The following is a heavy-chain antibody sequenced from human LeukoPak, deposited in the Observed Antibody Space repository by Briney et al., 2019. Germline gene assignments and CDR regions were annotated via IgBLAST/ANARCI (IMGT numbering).Heavy chain of an antibody. D-gene: IGHD3-3*02. J-gene: IGHJ4*02. CDR3: ARGLMPRPHFWRRYPIFDY. Sequence: SETLSLTCTVSGGSISSHYWNWIRQSPGKGLELIEYIFHTGSTNYNPSLKSRVTISLDTSKNQFSLRLNSMTASDTAVYYCARGLMPRPHFWRRYPIFDYWGQGTLVTVSP. CDR2: IFHTGST. CDR1: GGSISSHY. V-gene: IGHV4-59*08.